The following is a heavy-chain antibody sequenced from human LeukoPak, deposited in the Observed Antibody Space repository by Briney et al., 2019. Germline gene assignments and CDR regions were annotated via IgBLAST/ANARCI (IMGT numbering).Heavy chain of an antibody. Sequence: ASVKVSCKASGYTFTSYYMHWVRQAPGQGLEWMGIINPSGGSTSYAQKFQGRVTMTRDTSTSTVYMELSSLRSEDTAVYYCARSPDIVVVPAATPFDYWGQGTLVTVSS. CDR1: GYTFTSYY. V-gene: IGHV1-46*01. J-gene: IGHJ4*02. CDR3: ARSPDIVVVPAATPFDY. D-gene: IGHD2-2*01. CDR2: INPSGGST.